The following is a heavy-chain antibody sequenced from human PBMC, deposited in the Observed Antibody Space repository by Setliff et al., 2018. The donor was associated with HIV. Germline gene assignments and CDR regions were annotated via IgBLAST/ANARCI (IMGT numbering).Heavy chain of an antibody. CDR3: ARSPLNYYDKSDAFDI. CDR1: GGSISSGGYY. Sequence: SETLSLTCTVSGGSISSGGYYWSWIRQLPGKGLECIGYIYYSGSTYYNPSLKSLVTISVDTSKNQFSLKLSSVTAADTAVYYCARSPLNYYDKSDAFDIWGQGKMVTVSS. D-gene: IGHD3-22*01. CDR2: IYYSGST. V-gene: IGHV4-31*01. J-gene: IGHJ3*02.